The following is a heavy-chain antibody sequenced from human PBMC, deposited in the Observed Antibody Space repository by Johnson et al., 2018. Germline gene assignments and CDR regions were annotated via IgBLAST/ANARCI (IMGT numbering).Heavy chain of an antibody. CDR3: ANSITMIHQDV. J-gene: IGHJ6*04. V-gene: IGHV3-30*18. Sequence: QVQLQESGGGVVQPRRSLRLSCSASGFMFKNYGMHWARQAPGKGLEWVSFISYDGSDKYYADSVKGRFTISRDNAKNSLYLQMDSLRAEDTAVYYCANSITMIHQDVWGKGTTVTVSS. CDR2: ISYDGSDK. D-gene: IGHD3-22*01. CDR1: GFMFKNYG.